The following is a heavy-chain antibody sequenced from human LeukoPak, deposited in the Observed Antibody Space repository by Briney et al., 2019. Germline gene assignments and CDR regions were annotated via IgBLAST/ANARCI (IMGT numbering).Heavy chain of an antibody. CDR1: GFTFEAYA. CDR2: ISWNSGSI. D-gene: IGHD3-22*01. CDR3: ARTPSGDSSGYYTDSFNI. V-gene: IGHV3-9*01. Sequence: GGSLRLSCAASGFTFEAYAMHWVRQAPGKGLEWVSGISWNSGSIGYADSVKGRFTISRDNAKNSLNLQMNSLRAEDTALYYCARTPSGDSSGYYTDSFNIWGQGTMVTVSS. J-gene: IGHJ3*02.